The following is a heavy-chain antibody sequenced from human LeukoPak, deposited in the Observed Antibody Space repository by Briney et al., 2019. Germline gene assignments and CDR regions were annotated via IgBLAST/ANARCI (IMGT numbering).Heavy chain of an antibody. CDR3: ASRIFVGAFDI. CDR2: IYYSGST. J-gene: IGHJ3*02. Sequence: SETLSLTCTVSGGSISSYYWSWIRQPPGKGLEWIEYIYYSGSTNYNPSLKSRVTISVDTSKNQFSLKLSSVTAADTAVYYCASRIFVGAFDIWGQGTMVTVSS. V-gene: IGHV4-59*01. D-gene: IGHD3-3*01. CDR1: GGSISSYY.